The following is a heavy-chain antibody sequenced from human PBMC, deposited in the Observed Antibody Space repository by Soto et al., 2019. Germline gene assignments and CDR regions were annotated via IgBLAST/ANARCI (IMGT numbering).Heavy chain of an antibody. CDR1: GFIFSNAW. D-gene: IGHD2-15*01. CDR3: ANQGREGYCSGGSCYSRIPPYYYYMDV. V-gene: IGHV3-15*07. J-gene: IGHJ6*03. Sequence: GGSLRLSCTASGFIFSNAWINWVRQAPGKGLEWVGRVKSKTAGGTTYYADSVKGRFTISRDNSKNTLYLQMNSLRAEDTAVYYCANQGREGYCSGGSCYSRIPPYYYYMDVWGKGTTVTVSS. CDR2: VKSKTAGGTT.